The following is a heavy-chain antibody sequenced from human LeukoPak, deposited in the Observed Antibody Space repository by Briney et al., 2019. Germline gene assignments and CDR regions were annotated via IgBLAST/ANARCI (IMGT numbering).Heavy chain of an antibody. Sequence: GGSLRLSCAASGFTFDDYGMSWVRQAPGKGLEWVSGINWNGGSTGYADSVKGRFTISRDNSKNTLYLQMNSLRAEDTAVYYCAKDIHRPDFDYWGQGTLVTVSP. CDR3: AKDIHRPDFDY. CDR1: GFTFDDYG. V-gene: IGHV3-20*04. J-gene: IGHJ4*02. CDR2: INWNGGST.